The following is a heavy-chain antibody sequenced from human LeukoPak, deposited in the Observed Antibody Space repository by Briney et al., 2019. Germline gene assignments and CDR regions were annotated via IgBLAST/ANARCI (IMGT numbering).Heavy chain of an antibody. V-gene: IGHV3-30*18. CDR3: AKGKYYASGTNWFDP. Sequence: PGRSLRLSCAASGFTFSSYGMHWVRQAPGKGLEWVAVISYDGSNKNYADSVKGRFTISRDNSKTTLFLHMNSLRAEDTAVFYCAKGKYYASGTNWFDPWGQGTQVTVSS. D-gene: IGHD3-10*01. J-gene: IGHJ5*02. CDR1: GFTFSSYG. CDR2: ISYDGSNK.